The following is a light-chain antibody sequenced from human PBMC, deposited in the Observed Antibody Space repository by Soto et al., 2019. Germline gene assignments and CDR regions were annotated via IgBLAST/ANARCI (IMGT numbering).Light chain of an antibody. CDR3: QQYGSSPGT. V-gene: IGKV3-20*01. Sequence: LPPGERATLSFTASQSVTNRYLAWYRQKPGQAPRLLIFGASIRDTGIPDRFSGSGSGTDFTLTINRLEPEDFAVYYCQQYGSSPGTFGQGTKVDIK. J-gene: IGKJ1*01. CDR1: QSVTNRY. CDR2: GAS.